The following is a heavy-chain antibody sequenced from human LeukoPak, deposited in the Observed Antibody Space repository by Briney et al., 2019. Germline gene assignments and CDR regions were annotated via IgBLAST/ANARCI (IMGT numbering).Heavy chain of an antibody. J-gene: IGHJ6*02. D-gene: IGHD3-16*02. CDR1: GDSVSSNSAA. CDR3: ARVQYDYVWGSYRKGNYYYYYGMDV. Sequence: SQTLSLTCAISGDSVSSNSAAWKWIRQSPSRGLEWLGRTYYRSKLYNDYEVSVKSRITITPDTSKNRFSLQLNSVTPEDTAVYYCARVQYDYVWGSYRKGNYYYYYGMDVWGQGTTVTVPS. CDR2: TYYRSKLYN. V-gene: IGHV6-1*01.